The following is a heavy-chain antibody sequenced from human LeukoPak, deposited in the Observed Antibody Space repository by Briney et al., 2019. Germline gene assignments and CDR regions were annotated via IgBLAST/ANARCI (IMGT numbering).Heavy chain of an antibody. CDR3: VRQDSGNYSGLVY. CDR1: GGSISSYY. V-gene: IGHV4-59*04. J-gene: IGHJ4*02. CDR2: IYYSGST. Sequence: PSETLSLTCTVSGGSISSYYWSWIRQPPGKGLEWIGYIYYSGSTFYNPSLKSRVTISVDTSKNQFSLKLSSVTAADTAVYYCVRQDSGNYSGLVYWGQGALVTVSS. D-gene: IGHD1-26*01.